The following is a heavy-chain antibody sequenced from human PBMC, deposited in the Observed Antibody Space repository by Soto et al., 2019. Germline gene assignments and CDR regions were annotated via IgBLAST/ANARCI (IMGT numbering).Heavy chain of an antibody. CDR2: INPNSGGT. J-gene: IGHJ6*02. CDR1: GYTFSGYY. Sequence: ASVKVSCKASGYTFSGYYIHWLRQAPGQGXEWMGWINPNSGGTNYAQKFQGRVTVTRDTPTSTAYMELSRLTFDDTAVYYCARSLTEGYCTITGCYTRPLYGMDVWGQGTTVTVSS. D-gene: IGHD2-2*02. CDR3: ARSLTEGYCTITGCYTRPLYGMDV. V-gene: IGHV1-2*02.